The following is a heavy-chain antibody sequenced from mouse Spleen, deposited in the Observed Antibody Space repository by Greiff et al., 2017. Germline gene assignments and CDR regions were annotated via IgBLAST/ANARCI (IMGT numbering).Heavy chain of an antibody. CDR3: TTGDYDGAWFAY. Sequence: EVKLVESGAELVRPGASVKLSCTASGFNIKDDYMHWVKQRPEQGLEWIGWIDPENGDTEYASKFQGKATITADTSSNTAYLQLSSLTSEDTAVYYCTTGDYDGAWFAYWGQGTLVTVSA. CDR2: IDPENGDT. CDR1: GFNIKDDY. D-gene: IGHD2-4*01. V-gene: IGHV14-4*01. J-gene: IGHJ3*01.